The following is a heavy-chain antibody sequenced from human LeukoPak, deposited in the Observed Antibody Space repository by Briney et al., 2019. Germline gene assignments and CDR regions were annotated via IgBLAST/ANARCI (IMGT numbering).Heavy chain of an antibody. Sequence: GGSLRLSCAASGFILGAYWMTWVRQAPGKGLEWVSHISSSSSTIYYADSVKGRFTISRDNAKNSLYLQMNSLRAEDTAVYYCARDKPVATLGNYFDYWGQGTLVTVSS. CDR2: ISSSSSTI. CDR1: GFILGAYW. CDR3: ARDKPVATLGNYFDY. J-gene: IGHJ4*02. V-gene: IGHV3-48*01. D-gene: IGHD5-12*01.